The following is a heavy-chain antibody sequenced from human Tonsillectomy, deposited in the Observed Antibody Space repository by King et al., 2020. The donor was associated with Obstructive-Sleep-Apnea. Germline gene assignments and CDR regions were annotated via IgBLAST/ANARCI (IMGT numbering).Heavy chain of an antibody. CDR3: ARENDNDTYGYSHYFDY. CDR2: IRQDGTEM. Sequence: VQLVESGGGLVRPGGALRLSRAASGFRFSTYWMTWVRQAPGKGLEWVANIRQDGTEMYYVDSVKGRFTISRDNAKNSLYLQMNSLRAEDTAVYYCARENDNDTYGYSHYFDYWGQGTLVTVSS. D-gene: IGHD5-18*01. CDR1: GFRFSTYW. V-gene: IGHV3-7*03. J-gene: IGHJ4*02.